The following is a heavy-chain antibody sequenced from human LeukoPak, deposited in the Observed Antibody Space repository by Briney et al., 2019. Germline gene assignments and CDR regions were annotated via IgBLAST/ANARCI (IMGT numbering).Heavy chain of an antibody. D-gene: IGHD3-22*01. J-gene: IGHJ4*02. CDR2: INPNSGGT. Sequence: ASVKVSCKASGYTFTANFIHWARQAPGQGLEWMGWINPNSGGTNYGKKFQGRVTMTRDTSISTAYMELGRLRSDDTAVYYCARVANYYDSSGYYLYYFDYWGEGALVTVSS. V-gene: IGHV1-2*02. CDR3: ARVANYYDSSGYYLYYFDY. CDR1: GYTFTANF.